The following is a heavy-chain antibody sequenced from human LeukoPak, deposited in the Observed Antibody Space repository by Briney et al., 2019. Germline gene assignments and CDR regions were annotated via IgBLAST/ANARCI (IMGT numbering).Heavy chain of an antibody. V-gene: IGHV3-48*01. CDR3: TRVGYIDEGIDY. CDR2: LIVGNGNQ. Sequence: GGSLRLSCAASGFVFSSYSMNWVRQAPGKGLEWVSFLIVGNGNQHYADSVKGRFTISRDDAKNSLYLQMNSLRAEDTAIYYCTRVGYIDEGIDYWGQGTLVTVSS. J-gene: IGHJ4*02. D-gene: IGHD5-24*01. CDR1: GFVFSSYS.